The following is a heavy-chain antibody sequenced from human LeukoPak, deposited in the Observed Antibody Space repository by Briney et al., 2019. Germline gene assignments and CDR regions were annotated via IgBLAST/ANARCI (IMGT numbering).Heavy chain of an antibody. J-gene: IGHJ4*02. CDR2: ISSSSSYI. V-gene: IGHV3-21*01. D-gene: IGHD2/OR15-2a*01. Sequence: GGSLRLSCAASGFTFSSYSMNWVRQAPGKGLEWVSSISSSSSYIYYADSVKGRFTISRDNAKNSLYLQMNSLRAEDTAVYYCARDSGTFYPDFDYWGQGTLVTVSS. CDR3: ARDSGTFYPDFDY. CDR1: GFTFSSYS.